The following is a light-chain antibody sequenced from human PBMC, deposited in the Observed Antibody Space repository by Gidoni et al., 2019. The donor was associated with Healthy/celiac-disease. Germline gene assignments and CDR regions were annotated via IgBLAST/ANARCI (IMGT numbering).Light chain of an antibody. CDR3: QTWGTGMEV. Sequence: QLVLTQSTSASASLGASVKLTCTLSRGHSSSAIAWHQQQPEKGPRYLMKLNSDGSHSKGDGIPDRFSGSSSGAERYLTISSLQSEDEADYYCQTWGTGMEVLGGGTKLTVL. CDR1: RGHSSSA. J-gene: IGLJ2*01. V-gene: IGLV4-69*01. CDR2: LNSDGSH.